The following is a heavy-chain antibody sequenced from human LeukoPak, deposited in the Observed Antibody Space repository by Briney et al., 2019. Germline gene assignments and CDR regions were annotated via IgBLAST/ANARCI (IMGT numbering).Heavy chain of an antibody. J-gene: IGHJ6*03. D-gene: IGHD2-2*01. V-gene: IGHV4-39*01. CDR1: GGSISSNSYY. CDR2: IYYSGST. Sequence: KPSETLSLTCTVSGGSISSNSYYWGWIRQPPGKGLEWIGSIYYSGSTYYNPSLKSRVTISVDTSKNQFSLKLSSVTAADTAVYYCARSGLVVPAAFTYYYYYMDVWGKGATVTISS. CDR3: ARSGLVVPAAFTYYYYYMDV.